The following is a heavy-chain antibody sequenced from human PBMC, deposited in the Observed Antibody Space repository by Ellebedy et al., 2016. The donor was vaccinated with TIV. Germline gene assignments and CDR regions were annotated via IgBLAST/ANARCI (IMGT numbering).Heavy chain of an antibody. J-gene: IGHJ6*02. CDR2: INTGNGNT. CDR3: ATREWVDPMDV. D-gene: IGHD3-3*01. V-gene: IGHV1-3*04. CDR1: GHIFTSYG. Sequence: ASVKVSCXASGHIFTSYGLHWVRQAPGQGPEWMGWINTGNGNTKYSQTFQGRVTITSDTSATTAYMELSSLRSEDTATYYCATREWVDPMDVWGQGTTVSVSS.